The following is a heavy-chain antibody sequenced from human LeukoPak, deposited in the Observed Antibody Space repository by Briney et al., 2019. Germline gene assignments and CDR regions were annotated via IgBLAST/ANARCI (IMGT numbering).Heavy chain of an antibody. CDR3: ARDRVVVPSDFDY. V-gene: IGHV1-18*01. CDR2: ISAYNGNT. CDR1: GYTFTSYG. D-gene: IGHD2-2*01. Sequence: VASVTVSCKASGYTFTSYGSRWVGQAPGEGGEGRGWISAYNGNTNYAQKLQGRVTMTTHTSTSPAYMELRSLRSDDTAVYYCARDRVVVPSDFDYWGQGTLVTVSS. J-gene: IGHJ4*02.